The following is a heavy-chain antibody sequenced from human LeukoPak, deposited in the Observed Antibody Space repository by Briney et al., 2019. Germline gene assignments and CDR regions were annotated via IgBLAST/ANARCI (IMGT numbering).Heavy chain of an antibody. Sequence: PGGSLRLSCAASGFSFSNYWMSWVRQAPGKGLEWVANIKQDGSDKYYVDSVKGRFTISRDNAKNSLYLQMNSLRADDTAVYYCARDEVGLRPSEWLLPEETPPYDYWGQGTLVTVSS. CDR2: IKQDGSDK. V-gene: IGHV3-7*01. CDR1: GFSFSNYW. J-gene: IGHJ4*02. D-gene: IGHD3-3*01. CDR3: ARDEVGLRPSEWLLPEETPPYDY.